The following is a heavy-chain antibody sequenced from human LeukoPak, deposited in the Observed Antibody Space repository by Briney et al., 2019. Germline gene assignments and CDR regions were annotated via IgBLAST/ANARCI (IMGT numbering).Heavy chain of an antibody. V-gene: IGHV1-69*13. CDR1: GYAFTSYS. Sequence: ASANVSCKASGYAFTSYSINWMRQAPGQGLEWMGGIIPIFGTANYAQKFQGRVTITADESTSTAYMELSSLRSEDTAVYYCARSHVADNNYFDYWGQGTLVTVSS. J-gene: IGHJ4*02. CDR3: ARSHVADNNYFDY. D-gene: IGHD6-13*01. CDR2: IIPIFGTA.